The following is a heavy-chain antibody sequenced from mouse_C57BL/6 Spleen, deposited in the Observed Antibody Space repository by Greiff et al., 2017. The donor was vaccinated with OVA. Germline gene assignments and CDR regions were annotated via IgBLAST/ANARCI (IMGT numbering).Heavy chain of an antibody. CDR1: GFSFNTYA. Sequence: EVMLVESGGGLVQPKGSLKLSCAASGFSFNTYAMNWVRQAPGKGLEWVARIRSKSNYYATYYADSVKDRFTSSRDDSESMLYLQMNNLKTEDTAMYYCVRHETTVERDWYFDVWGTGTTVTVSS. CDR3: VRHETTVERDWYFDV. D-gene: IGHD1-1*01. V-gene: IGHV10-1*01. J-gene: IGHJ1*03. CDR2: IRSKSNYYAT.